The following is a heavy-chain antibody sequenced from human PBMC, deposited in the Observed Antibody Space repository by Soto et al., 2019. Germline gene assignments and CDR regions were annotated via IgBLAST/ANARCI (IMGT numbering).Heavy chain of an antibody. D-gene: IGHD1-1*01. Sequence: QVQVVQSGAEVKKPGSSVKVSCKASGGTFSSYAISWVRQAPGQGLECMGGIIPVFGTANYAQKFQGRVTINAHDSTSTVYMELSSLRSEDTAVYYCARGWNDFPHWGQGTLVTVSS. CDR2: IIPVFGTA. CDR3: ARGWNDFPH. CDR1: GGTFSSYA. V-gene: IGHV1-69*01. J-gene: IGHJ1*01.